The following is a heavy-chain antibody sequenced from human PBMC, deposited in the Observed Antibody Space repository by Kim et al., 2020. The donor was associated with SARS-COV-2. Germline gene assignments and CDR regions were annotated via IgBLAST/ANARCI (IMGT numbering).Heavy chain of an antibody. V-gene: IGHV1-2*06. CDR2: INPNSGGT. CDR1: GYTFTGYY. J-gene: IGHJ6*02. CDR3: ARDRSPWDYYYGMDV. D-gene: IGHD6-13*01. Sequence: ASVKVSCKASGYTFTGYYMHWVRQAPGQGLEWMGRINPNSGGTNYAQKFQGRVTMTRDTSISTAYMELSRLRSDDTAVYYCARDRSPWDYYYGMDVWGQGTTVTVSS.